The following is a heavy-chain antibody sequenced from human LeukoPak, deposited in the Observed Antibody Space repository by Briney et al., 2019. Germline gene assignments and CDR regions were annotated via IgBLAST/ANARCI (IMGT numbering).Heavy chain of an antibody. CDR3: AKCRVETYSSGWCNWLDP. J-gene: IGHJ5*02. CDR1: GFTFNTYA. D-gene: IGHD6-19*01. V-gene: IGHV3-23*01. Sequence: GGSLRLSCAASGFTFNTYAMSWVRQAPGMGLEWVSVIKSDGKTHYADSVKGRFTISRDNSKNTLSLQMNSLRAEDTALYYCAKCRVETYSSGWCNWLDPWGQGTQVTVSS. CDR2: IKSDGKT.